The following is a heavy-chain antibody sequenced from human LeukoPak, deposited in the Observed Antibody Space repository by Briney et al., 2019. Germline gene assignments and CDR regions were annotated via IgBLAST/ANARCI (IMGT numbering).Heavy chain of an antibody. CDR3: ARDPGRNNWFDP. CDR1: GFTFSSHW. D-gene: IGHD7-27*01. J-gene: IGHJ5*02. Sequence: GGSLRLSCAVSGFTFSSHWMRWVRQAPGKGLVWVSHIKSDGTSTNYADSVKGRFTISRDNAKNTLYLQMNSLRAEDTAVYSCARDPGRNNWFDPWGQGTLVTVSS. CDR2: IKSDGTST. V-gene: IGHV3-74*01.